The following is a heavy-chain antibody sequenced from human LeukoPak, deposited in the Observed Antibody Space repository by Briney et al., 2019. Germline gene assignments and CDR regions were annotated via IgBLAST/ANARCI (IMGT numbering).Heavy chain of an antibody. CDR3: ARVPITMVRGDPYYYYGMDV. D-gene: IGHD3-10*01. J-gene: IGHJ6*02. V-gene: IGHV3-20*01. CDR1: GFTFDDYG. CDR2: INWSGGSA. Sequence: GGSLRLSCAASGFTFDDYGMSWVRQAPGKGLEWVSCINWSGGSAGYADSVKGRFTISRDNAKNSLYLQMNSLRAEDTALYHCARVPITMVRGDPYYYYGMDVWGQGTTVTVSS.